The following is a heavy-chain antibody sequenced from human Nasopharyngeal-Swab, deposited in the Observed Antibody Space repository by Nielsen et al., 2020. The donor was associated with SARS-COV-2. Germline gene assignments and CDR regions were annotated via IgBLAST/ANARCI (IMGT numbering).Heavy chain of an antibody. CDR3: ARAGDFWSGWSANYYMDV. Sequence: SETLSLTCTVSGGSISSGGYYWSWIRQHPGKGLEWIGYIYYSGGTYYNPSLKSRVTISVDTSKNQFSLKLSSVTAADTAVYYCARAGDFWSGWSANYYMDVWGKGTTVTVSS. J-gene: IGHJ6*03. D-gene: IGHD3-3*01. CDR2: IYYSGGT. V-gene: IGHV4-31*03. CDR1: GGSISSGGYY.